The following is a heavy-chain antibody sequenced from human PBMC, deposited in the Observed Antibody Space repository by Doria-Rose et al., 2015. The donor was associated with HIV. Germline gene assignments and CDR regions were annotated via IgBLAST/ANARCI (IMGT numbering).Heavy chain of an antibody. Sequence: TNFDINWLRQATGQGLEWMGWINPYTGNTGSAEKFQGRLTMTRNTSISTAYMELRSLRSDDTAVYYCARVYSGTYVSPADYWGQGAPVTVSS. D-gene: IGHD3-16*01. J-gene: IGHJ4*02. CDR3: ARVYSGTYVSPADY. CDR1: TNFD. CDR2: INPYTGNT. V-gene: IGHV1-8*02.